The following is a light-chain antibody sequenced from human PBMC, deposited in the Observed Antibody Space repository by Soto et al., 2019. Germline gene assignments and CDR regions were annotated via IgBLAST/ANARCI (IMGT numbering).Light chain of an antibody. Sequence: QLVLTQPPSASGTPGQSLTMSCSGSSSNVGSHFVYWYQHLPGTAPKLLIYRDAQRPSGVPARFFGSKSGTSASLAISGLRSEDEADYYCAVWDDSLTGWVFGGGTKLTVL. CDR1: SSNVGSHF. CDR2: RDA. V-gene: IGLV1-47*01. CDR3: AVWDDSLTGWV. J-gene: IGLJ3*02.